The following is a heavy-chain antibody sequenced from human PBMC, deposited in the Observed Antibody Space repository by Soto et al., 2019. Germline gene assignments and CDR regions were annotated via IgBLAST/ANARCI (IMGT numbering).Heavy chain of an antibody. J-gene: IGHJ6*02. CDR3: ARAITMVRGVMARNLYYYGMDV. CDR2: IYYSGST. CDR1: SGNHG. D-gene: IGHD3-10*01. Sequence: SGNHGCSCIRQHPGKGLEWIGYIYYSGSTNYNPSLKSRVTISVDTSKNQFSLKLSSVTAADTAVYYCARAITMVRGVMARNLYYYGMDVWGQGTTVTVSS. V-gene: IGHV4-61*01.